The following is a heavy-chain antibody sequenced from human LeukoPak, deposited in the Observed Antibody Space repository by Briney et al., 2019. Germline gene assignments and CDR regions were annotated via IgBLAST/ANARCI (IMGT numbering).Heavy chain of an antibody. J-gene: IGHJ5*02. CDR3: AKGRVRGVESNWFDP. CDR1: GFTFDDYA. CDR2: IGGNSGSI. D-gene: IGHD3-10*01. V-gene: IGHV3-9*01. Sequence: GGSLRLSCAASGFTFDDYAMHWVRQAPGKGLEWVSGIGGNSGSIGYADSVKGRFTISRDNAKNSLYLRMTSLRAEDTALYYCAKGRVRGVESNWFDPWGPGTLVTVSS.